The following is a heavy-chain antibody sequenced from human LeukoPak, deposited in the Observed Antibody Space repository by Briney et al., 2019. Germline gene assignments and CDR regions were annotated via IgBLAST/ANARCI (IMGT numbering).Heavy chain of an antibody. V-gene: IGHV1-8*03. CDR2: MNPNSGNT. J-gene: IGHJ4*02. D-gene: IGHD2-15*01. CDR3: ARTYCSGGSCYGFDS. Sequence: GASVKVSCKASGYTFTSYDINSVRQATGQGLEWRGWMNPNSGNTGYAQKFQGRLTIIRNTSISTAYMELSSPRSEDTAVYYCARTYCSGGSCYGFDSWGQGTLVTVSS. CDR1: GYTFTSYD.